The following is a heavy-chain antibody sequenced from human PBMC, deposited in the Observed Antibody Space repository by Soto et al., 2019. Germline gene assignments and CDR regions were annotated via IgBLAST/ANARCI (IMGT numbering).Heavy chain of an antibody. CDR1: GFTFSDYY. V-gene: IGHV3-11*06. CDR3: ARAGSAARPLSGAFDI. D-gene: IGHD6-6*01. CDR2: ISSSSSYT. Sequence: GGSLSLSCAASGFTFSDYYMSWIRQAPGKGLEWVSYISSSSSYTNYADSVKGRFTISRDNAKNSLYLQMNSLRAEDTAVYYCARAGSAARPLSGAFDIWGQGTMVTVSS. J-gene: IGHJ3*02.